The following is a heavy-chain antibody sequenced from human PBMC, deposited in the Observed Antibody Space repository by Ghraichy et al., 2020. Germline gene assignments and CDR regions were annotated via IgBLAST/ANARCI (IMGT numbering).Heavy chain of an antibody. V-gene: IGHV1-18*01. D-gene: IGHD3-9*01. CDR2: ISGYNGNT. CDR1: GYTFTRFG. CDR3: ARLTGGPYYYYYMDV. J-gene: IGHJ6*03. Sequence: ASVKVSCKASGYTFTRFGISWVRQAPGQALEWMGYISGYNGNTKYGQKLQGRVTMTTDTSTSTAYMELRSLISDDTAVYYCARLTGGPYYYYYMDVWGKGTTVTVSS.